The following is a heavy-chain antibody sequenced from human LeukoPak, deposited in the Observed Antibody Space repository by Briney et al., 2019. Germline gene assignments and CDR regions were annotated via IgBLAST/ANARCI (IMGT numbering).Heavy chain of an antibody. CDR1: GGTFSSYA. D-gene: IGHD3-3*01. J-gene: IGHJ4*02. V-gene: IGHV1-69*13. Sequence: ASVKVSCKASGGTFSSYAISWVRQAPGQGLEWMGGIIPIFGTANYAQKFQGRVTITADESTSTAYMELSSLRSEDTAVYYCASSHITIFGVVIMSYFDYWGQGTLVTVSS. CDR2: IIPIFGTA. CDR3: ASSHITIFGVVIMSYFDY.